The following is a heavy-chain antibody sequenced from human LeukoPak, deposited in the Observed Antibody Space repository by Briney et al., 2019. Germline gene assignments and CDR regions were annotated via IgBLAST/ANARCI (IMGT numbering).Heavy chain of an antibody. CDR2: IYDSGNT. CDR3: ARSLYSSGWAQFDY. D-gene: IGHD6-19*01. V-gene: IGHV4-59*08. Sequence: SETLSLTCTVSGGSISRYYWSWIRQPPGKGLEWIAYIYDSGNTNYNPSFKSRVTISVDTSKNQFSLKLSSVTAADTAVYYCARSLYSSGWAQFDYWGQGILVTVSS. CDR1: GGSISRYY. J-gene: IGHJ4*02.